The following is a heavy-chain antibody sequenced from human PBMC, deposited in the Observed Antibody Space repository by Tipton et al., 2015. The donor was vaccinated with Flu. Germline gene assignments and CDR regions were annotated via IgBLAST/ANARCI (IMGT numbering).Heavy chain of an antibody. CDR2: IAGGGGST. D-gene: IGHD2-2*01. Sequence: GSLRLSCVASGFTFNNYPMSWVRQAPGKGLEWVSGIAGGGGSTYYRESVKGRLTISRDNSKNTLYLQMNSLRADDTAVYYCARGRDASNGHDFWGQGTLVTVSS. CDR3: ARGRDASNGHDF. J-gene: IGHJ4*02. CDR1: GFTFNNYP. V-gene: IGHV3-23*01.